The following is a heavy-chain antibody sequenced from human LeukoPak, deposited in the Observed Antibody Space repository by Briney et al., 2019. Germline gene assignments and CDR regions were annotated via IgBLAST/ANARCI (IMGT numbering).Heavy chain of an antibody. V-gene: IGHV4-30-2*02. CDR2: IYHSGST. CDR1: GGSISSGGYY. Sequence: SETLSLTCTVAGGSISSGGYYWSWIRQPPGKGLEWIGYIYHSGSTYYNPSLKSRVTMSVDTSKNPCSLNLYSVTAADTAVYYCARGNWAYYFDYWGQGTLVTVSS. CDR3: ARGNWAYYFDY. J-gene: IGHJ4*02. D-gene: IGHD7-27*01.